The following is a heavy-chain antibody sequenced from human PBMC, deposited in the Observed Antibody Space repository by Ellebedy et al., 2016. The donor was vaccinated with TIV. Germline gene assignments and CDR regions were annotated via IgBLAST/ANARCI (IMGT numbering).Heavy chain of an antibody. CDR2: ISAYNGDT. CDR3: ARFALGIAAYGIGDAVDI. Sequence: AASVKVSCKASGYTFSSYGITWVRQAPGQGLEWMGWISAYNGDTNYAQKLQGRGTMTTDKSTSTAYLELRRLRSDDTAVYYCARFALGIAAYGIGDAVDIWGQGTMVSVSS. V-gene: IGHV1-18*04. D-gene: IGHD6-13*01. J-gene: IGHJ3*02. CDR1: GYTFSSYG.